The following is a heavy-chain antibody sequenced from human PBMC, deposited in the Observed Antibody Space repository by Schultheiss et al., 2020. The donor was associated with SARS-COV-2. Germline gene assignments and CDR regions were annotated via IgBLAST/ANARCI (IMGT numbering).Heavy chain of an antibody. Sequence: GGSLRLSCAASGFTFSSYAMHWVRQAPGKGLEWMAVISYDGSNKYYADSVKGRFTISRDNSKNTLYLQMNSLRAEDTAVYYCASWPGYCSGGSCYGGVDYWGQGTLVTVSS. CDR3: ASWPGYCSGGSCYGGVDY. V-gene: IGHV3-30-3*01. CDR1: GFTFSSYA. D-gene: IGHD2-15*01. CDR2: ISYDGSNK. J-gene: IGHJ4*02.